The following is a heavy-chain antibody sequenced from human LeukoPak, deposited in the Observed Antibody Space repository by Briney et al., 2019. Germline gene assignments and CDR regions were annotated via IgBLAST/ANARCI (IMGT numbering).Heavy chain of an antibody. CDR1: GYTFTSYG. J-gene: IGHJ1*01. CDR2: ISAYNGNT. CDR3: ARGVQGVLVWFGESNRGSEYFQH. Sequence: ASVKVSCKASGYTFTSYGISWVRQAPGQGLEWMGWISAYNGNTNYAQKLQGRVTMTTDTSTSTAYMELRSLRSDDTAVYYCARGVQGVLVWFGESNRGSEYFQHWGQGTLVAVSS. V-gene: IGHV1-18*01. D-gene: IGHD3-10*01.